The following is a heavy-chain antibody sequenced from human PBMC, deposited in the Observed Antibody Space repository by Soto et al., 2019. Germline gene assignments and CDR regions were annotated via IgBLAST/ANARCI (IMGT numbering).Heavy chain of an antibody. CDR2: ISAYNGNT. J-gene: IGHJ4*01. V-gene: IGHV1-18*04. CDR3: ARAYSSSSYIDY. CDR1: GYTITRYG. Sequence: VASVKVSCKASGYTITRYGISWVRQDPGQGLEWMGWISAYNGNTNYAQKLQGRVIMTTDTSTSTAYMELRSLRSNDTAVYYSARAYSSSSYIDYWGQGTLVTVSS. D-gene: IGHD6-6*01.